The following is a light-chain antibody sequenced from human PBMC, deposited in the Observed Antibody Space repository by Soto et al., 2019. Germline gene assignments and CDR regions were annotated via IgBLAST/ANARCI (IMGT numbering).Light chain of an antibody. CDR2: SNN. V-gene: IGLV1-44*01. J-gene: IGLJ3*02. Sequence: QSVLTQPPSASGTPGQRVTIFCSGSSSNIGSYTVNWYQQLPGTAPKLLIYSNNQRPSGVPDRFSGAKSGTSASLAISGLQSEHEADYYCAAWDDSLNGWVFGGGTKLTVL. CDR1: SSNIGSYT. CDR3: AAWDDSLNGWV.